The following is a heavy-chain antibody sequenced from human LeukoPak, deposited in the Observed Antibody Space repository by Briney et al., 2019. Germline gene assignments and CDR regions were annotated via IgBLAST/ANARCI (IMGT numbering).Heavy chain of an antibody. CDR1: GFTFSSNA. D-gene: IGHD3-10*01. Sequence: PGGSLRLSCAASGFTFSSNAMAWVRQAPGKGLEWVSAIGGSVVYTFYAESVKGRFTTSRDNSKNTLYLQMSGLRVEDTAVYYCARDSMVRGGTYFDYWGQGTLVTVSS. CDR3: ARDSMVRGGTYFDY. J-gene: IGHJ4*02. CDR2: IGGSVVYT. V-gene: IGHV3-23*01.